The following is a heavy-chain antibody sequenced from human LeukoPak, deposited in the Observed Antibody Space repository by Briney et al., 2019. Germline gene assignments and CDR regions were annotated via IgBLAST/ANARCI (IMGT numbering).Heavy chain of an antibody. D-gene: IGHD3-10*01. CDR2: IYYSGST. Sequence: SETLSLTCTVSGGSISSGGYYWSWIRQHPGKGLEWIGYIYYSGSTYYNPSLKSRVTISVDTSKNQFSLKLSSVTAADTAVYYCARGRWFGESGIDYWGQGTLVTVSS. J-gene: IGHJ4*02. CDR1: GGSISSGGYY. V-gene: IGHV4-31*03. CDR3: ARGRWFGESGIDY.